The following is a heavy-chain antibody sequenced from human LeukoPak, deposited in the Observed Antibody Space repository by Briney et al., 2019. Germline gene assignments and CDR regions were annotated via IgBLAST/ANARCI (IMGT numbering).Heavy chain of an antibody. CDR1: GFTFSDYY. J-gene: IGHJ4*02. CDR2: ISSSGSTI. Sequence: GGSLRLSCAASGFTFSDYYMSWIRQAPGKGLEWVSYISSSGSTIYYADSVKGRFTISRDNAKNSLYLQMNSLRAEDTAVYYCATYYYDSSGYYGLDYWGQGTLVTVSS. V-gene: IGHV3-11*04. D-gene: IGHD3-22*01. CDR3: ATYYYDSSGYYGLDY.